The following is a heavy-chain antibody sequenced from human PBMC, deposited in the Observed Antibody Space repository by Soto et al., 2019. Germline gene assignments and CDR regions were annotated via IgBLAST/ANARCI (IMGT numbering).Heavy chain of an antibody. V-gene: IGHV1-18*01. J-gene: IGHJ3*02. CDR1: GYTFTSYG. CDR3: ASGPPRDTVDAFDI. D-gene: IGHD2-21*02. CDR2: ISAYKGNP. Sequence: QVQLVQSGAEVKKPGASVKVSCKASGYTFTSYGISWVRQAPGQGLEWMGWISAYKGNPNYAQKPQGRVTEITDPSTSTSYMDLRSKSADDTAVYYCASGPPRDTVDAFDIWGQGTMVTVSS.